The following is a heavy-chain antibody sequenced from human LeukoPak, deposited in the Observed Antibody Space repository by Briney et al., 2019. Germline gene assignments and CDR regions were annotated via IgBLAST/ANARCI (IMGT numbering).Heavy chain of an antibody. V-gene: IGHV3-7*03. D-gene: IGHD1-26*01. J-gene: IGHJ4*02. CDR1: GFTFSSYW. CDR3: ARGRYSGSYMYYFDY. Sequence: GGSLRLSCAASGFTFSSYWMSWVRQAPGKGLEWVANIKQDGSEKYYVDSVKGRFTISRDNAKNSLYLQMNSLRVEDTAVYYCARGRYSGSYMYYFDYWGQGTLVTVSS. CDR2: IKQDGSEK.